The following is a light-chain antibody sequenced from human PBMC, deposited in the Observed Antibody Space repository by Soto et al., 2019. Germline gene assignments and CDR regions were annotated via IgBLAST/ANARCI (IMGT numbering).Light chain of an antibody. V-gene: IGKV3-15*01. CDR3: QQYNDWPLT. CDR1: QSVSRQ. J-gene: IGKJ4*01. CDR2: GAS. Sequence: EIVMTQSPATVSVSLGERATLSCRASQSVSRQLAWYQQKPGQAPRLLIYGASSRATGTPARFSGSVSETEFTLTISSLQSEDFAIYYCQQYNDWPLTFGGGTKVEIK.